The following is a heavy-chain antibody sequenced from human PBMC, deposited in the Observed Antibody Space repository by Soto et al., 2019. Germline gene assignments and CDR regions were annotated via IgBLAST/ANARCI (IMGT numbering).Heavy chain of an antibody. Sequence: GASVKVSCKASGGTFSSYAISWVRQAPGQGLEWMGGIIPIFGTANYAQKFQGRVTITADESTSTAYMELSSLRSEDTAVYYCARVAYNVPSWAYFDYWGQGTLVTVSS. V-gene: IGHV1-69*13. CDR2: IIPIFGTA. CDR3: ARVAYNVPSWAYFDY. D-gene: IGHD1-1*01. CDR1: GGTFSSYA. J-gene: IGHJ4*02.